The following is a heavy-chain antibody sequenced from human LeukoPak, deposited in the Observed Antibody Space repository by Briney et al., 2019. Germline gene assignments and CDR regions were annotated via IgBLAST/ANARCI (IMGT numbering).Heavy chain of an antibody. CDR3: AILASAPIEAATPIVDS. Sequence: SDTLSLTCAVYGGSFSGYYWICIRQPPGKGREWIGEISHSGSTNYNPSLKSRGTISVDTSKNRFSLKLSSVTGADTAVYYCAILASAPIEAATPIVDSWGQGTLVTVSS. V-gene: IGHV4-34*01. J-gene: IGHJ4*02. CDR1: GGSFSGYY. CDR2: ISHSGST. D-gene: IGHD6-13*01.